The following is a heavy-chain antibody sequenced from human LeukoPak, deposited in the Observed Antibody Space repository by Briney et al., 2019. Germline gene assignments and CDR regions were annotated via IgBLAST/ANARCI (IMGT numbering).Heavy chain of an antibody. CDR3: AREPADGHCSSTSCYAWFDP. CDR1: GGTFSSYA. V-gene: IGHV1-69*13. J-gene: IGHJ5*02. Sequence: ASVKVSCKASGGTFSSYAISWVRQAPGQGLEWMGGIIPIFGTANYAQKFQGRVTITADESTSTAYMELSRLRSDDTAVYYCAREPADGHCSSTSCYAWFDPWGQGTLVTVSS. CDR2: IIPIFGTA. D-gene: IGHD2-2*03.